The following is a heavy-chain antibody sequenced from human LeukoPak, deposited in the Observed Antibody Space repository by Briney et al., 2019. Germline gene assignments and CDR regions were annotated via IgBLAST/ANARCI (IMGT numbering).Heavy chain of an antibody. J-gene: IGHJ4*02. V-gene: IGHV1-18*01. CDR3: ARDFIEAGASGY. D-gene: IGHD1-26*01. Sequence: ASVKVSCKASGYTFTDFGISWVRQAPGHGLEWMGWISTHIRITSYAQNLQGRVTLTTDTSTSTVFMELGGLESDDTAFYYCARDFIEAGASGYWGQGTLVTVSS. CDR1: GYTFTDFG. CDR2: ISTHIRIT.